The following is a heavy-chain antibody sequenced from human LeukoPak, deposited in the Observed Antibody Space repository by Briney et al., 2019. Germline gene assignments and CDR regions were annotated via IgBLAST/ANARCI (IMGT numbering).Heavy chain of an antibody. J-gene: IGHJ4*02. CDR2: ISYDGSNK. CDR3: ARGGTYYDILTGYYGVDY. D-gene: IGHD3-9*01. CDR1: GFTFSSYA. Sequence: PGGSLRLSCAASGFTFSSYAMHWVRQAPGKGLEWVAVISYDGSNKYYADSVKGRFTISRDNSKNTLYLQMNSLRAEDTAVYYCARGGTYYDILTGYYGVDYWGQGTLVTVSS. V-gene: IGHV3-30-3*01.